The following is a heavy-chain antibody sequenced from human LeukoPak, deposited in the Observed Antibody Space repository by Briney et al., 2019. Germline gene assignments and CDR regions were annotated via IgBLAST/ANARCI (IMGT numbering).Heavy chain of an antibody. CDR3: ARHFWQNYDAFDI. D-gene: IGHD3-3*01. J-gene: IGHJ3*02. V-gene: IGHV4-59*08. CDR1: GGSISIYY. CDR2: IYYSGGT. Sequence: PSETLSLTCIVSGGSISIYYWSWIRQPPGKGLEWIGYIYYSGGTNYNPSLKSRASISVDTSKNQFSLKLSSVTAADTAVYYCARHFWQNYDAFDIWGQGTMVTVSS.